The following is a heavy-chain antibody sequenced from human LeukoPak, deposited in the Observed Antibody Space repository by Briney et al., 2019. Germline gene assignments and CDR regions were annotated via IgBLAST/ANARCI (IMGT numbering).Heavy chain of an antibody. CDR2: ISAYNGNT. Sequence: GASVKVSCKASGYTFTSYGISWVRQAPGQGLEWMGWISAYNGNTNYAQKLQGRVTMTTDTSTSTAYMELRSLRSDDTAVYYCARDLYNWKRSYYYYGMDVWGQGTTVTVSS. V-gene: IGHV1-18*01. CDR1: GYTFTSYG. D-gene: IGHD1-20*01. J-gene: IGHJ6*02. CDR3: ARDLYNWKRSYYYYGMDV.